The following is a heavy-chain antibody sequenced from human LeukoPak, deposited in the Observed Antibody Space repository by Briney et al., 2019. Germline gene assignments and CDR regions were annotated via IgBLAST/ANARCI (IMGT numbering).Heavy chain of an antibody. CDR1: GYSFTSYW. V-gene: IGHV5-51*01. J-gene: IGHJ1*01. CDR2: IYPGDSDT. D-gene: IGHD6-13*01. Sequence: GESLKISCKGSGYSFTSYWIGWVRQMPGKGLEWMGIIYPGDSDTRYSPSFQGQVTISADKSISTAYLQWSSLKASDTAMYYCARGGAIAAAGPSFTLPQHWGQGTLVTVSS. CDR3: ARGGAIAAAGPSFTLPQH.